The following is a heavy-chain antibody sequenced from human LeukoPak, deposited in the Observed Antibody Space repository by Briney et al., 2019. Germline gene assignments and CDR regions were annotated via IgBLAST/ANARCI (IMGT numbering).Heavy chain of an antibody. CDR3: ARHEGSSWDYYGMDV. V-gene: IGHV4-59*08. D-gene: IGHD6-13*01. Sequence: PSETLSLTCTVSGGSISSYYWSWIWQPPGKGLEWIGYIYYSGSTNYNPSLKSRVTISVDTSKNQFSLKLSSVTAADTAVYYCARHEGSSWDYYGMDVWGQGTTVTVSS. J-gene: IGHJ6*02. CDR1: GGSISSYY. CDR2: IYYSGST.